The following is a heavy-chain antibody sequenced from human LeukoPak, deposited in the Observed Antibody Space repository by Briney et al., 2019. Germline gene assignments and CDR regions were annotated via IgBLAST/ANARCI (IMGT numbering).Heavy chain of an antibody. Sequence: PGTSLRLSCAASGFIFSRYAMHWVRQAPGTGLEWVGVVWSDGTREYYIDSVKGRFTISRDNSKNTLYLQMNSLRAEDTAVYSCARGVAENGNPNYFDPWGRGTLVTVSS. J-gene: IGHJ5*02. CDR3: ARGVAENGNPNYFDP. CDR2: VWSDGTRE. V-gene: IGHV3-33*01. D-gene: IGHD6-13*01. CDR1: GFIFSRYA.